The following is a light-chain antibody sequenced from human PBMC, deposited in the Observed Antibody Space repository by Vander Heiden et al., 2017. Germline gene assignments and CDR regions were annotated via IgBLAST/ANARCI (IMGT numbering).Light chain of an antibody. Sequence: DIQMTQSPSSLSASVGDRVTITCRASQSVTTSLNWYQRKPGKAPKLLMFGASSLQSGIPSRFSGSGSGTDFTLTITSLQPEDFATYYCQQSYRTPPTFGQGTRLQIK. J-gene: IGKJ2*01. CDR1: QSVTTS. CDR3: QQSYRTPPT. CDR2: GAS. V-gene: IGKV1-39*01.